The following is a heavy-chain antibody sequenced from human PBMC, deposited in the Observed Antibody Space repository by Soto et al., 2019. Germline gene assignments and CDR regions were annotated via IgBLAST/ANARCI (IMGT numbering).Heavy chain of an antibody. Sequence: EVQLVESGGGLVQPGGSLRLSCVASGFTFSSYCMHWVRQAPGKGLVWVSRINGDGSRTMFADSVKGRFTISRDNAKKTLYLQLNSLRDEDTAVYYCVRDRDFWGQGTLVTVSS. CDR3: VRDRDF. CDR2: INGDGSRT. V-gene: IGHV3-74*03. CDR1: GFTFSSYC. J-gene: IGHJ4*02.